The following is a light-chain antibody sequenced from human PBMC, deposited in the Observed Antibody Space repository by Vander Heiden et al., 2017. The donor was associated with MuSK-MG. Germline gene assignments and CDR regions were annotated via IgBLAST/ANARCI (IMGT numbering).Light chain of an antibody. J-gene: IGKJ2*01. CDR3: QQDDNLPYT. V-gene: IGKV1-33*01. CDR1: QDITNS. Sequence: RVTITCQASQDITNSLNWYQQKPGKAPKLLIYDASNLGTGVPSRFSGSASGTDFTFTISSLQPEDFATYFCQQDDNLPYTFGQGTRLEVK. CDR2: DAS.